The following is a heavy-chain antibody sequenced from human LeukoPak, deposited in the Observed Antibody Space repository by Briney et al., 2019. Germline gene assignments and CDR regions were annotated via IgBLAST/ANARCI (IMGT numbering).Heavy chain of an antibody. V-gene: IGHV1-69*13. D-gene: IGHD4-23*01. Sequence: ASVKVSCKASGCTFSSYAISWVRQAPGQGLEWMGGIIPIFGTADYAQKFQGRVTITADESTSTAYMELSSLRSEDTAVYYCARDQNDGMDYWGQGTLVTVSS. CDR1: GCTFSSYA. CDR2: IIPIFGTA. J-gene: IGHJ4*02. CDR3: ARDQNDGMDY.